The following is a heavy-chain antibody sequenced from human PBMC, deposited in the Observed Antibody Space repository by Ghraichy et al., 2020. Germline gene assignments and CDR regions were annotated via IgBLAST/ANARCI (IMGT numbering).Heavy chain of an antibody. J-gene: IGHJ4*02. CDR3: ASGVAAAGTLFSFDY. V-gene: IGHV1-8*01. CDR1: GYTFTSYD. Sequence: ASVKVSCKASGYTFTSYDINWVRQATGQGLEWMGWMNPNSGNTGYAQKFQGRVTMTRNTSISTAYMELSSLRSEDTAVYYCASGVAAAGTLFSFDYWGQGTLVTVSS. D-gene: IGHD6-13*01. CDR2: MNPNSGNT.